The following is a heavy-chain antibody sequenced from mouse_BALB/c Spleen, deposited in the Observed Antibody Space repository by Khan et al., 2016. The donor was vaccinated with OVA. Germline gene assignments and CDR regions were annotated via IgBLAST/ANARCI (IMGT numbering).Heavy chain of an antibody. CDR3: ARGGAAYYRNDGGAMEY. CDR2: INTHSGVP. Sequence: QIQLVQSGPELKKPGETVRISCKASGYTFTTAGMQWVQKMPGKGLKWIGWINTHSGVPKYAEDLKGRFAFSLETSAKTAYLQITNLKTEDTATYCCARGGAAYYRNDGGAMEYWGQGTSVTVSS. V-gene: IGHV9-4*02. J-gene: IGHJ4*01. D-gene: IGHD2-14*01. CDR1: GYTFTTAG.